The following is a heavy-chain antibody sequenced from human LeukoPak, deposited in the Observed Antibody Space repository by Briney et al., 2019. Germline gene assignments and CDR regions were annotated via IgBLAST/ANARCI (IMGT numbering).Heavy chain of an antibody. CDR1: GGSISSYY. D-gene: IGHD3-9*01. Sequence: SETLSLTCTVSGGSISSYYWSWIRQPPGKGLEWIGYIYYSGSTNYNPSLKSRVTISVDTSKNQFSLKLSSVTAADTAVYYCARAVLRYFDWQGMDVWGQGITVTVSS. CDR3: ARAVLRYFDWQGMDV. J-gene: IGHJ6*02. V-gene: IGHV4-59*01. CDR2: IYYSGST.